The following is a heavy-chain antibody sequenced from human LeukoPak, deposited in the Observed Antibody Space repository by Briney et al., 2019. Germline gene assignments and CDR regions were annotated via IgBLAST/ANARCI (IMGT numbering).Heavy chain of an antibody. D-gene: IGHD2/OR15-2a*01. CDR3: ARVTGVTNSNNALGY. Sequence: ASVKASCKASGFTFTGYYMHWVRQAPGQGLEWMGRINPNSGDKNYAQKFQDRFTMARDTSISTIYMELSSLRSDDTAMYYCARVTGVTNSNNALGYWGQGTLVTVSA. CDR1: GFTFTGYY. V-gene: IGHV1-2*06. CDR2: INPNSGDK. J-gene: IGHJ4*02.